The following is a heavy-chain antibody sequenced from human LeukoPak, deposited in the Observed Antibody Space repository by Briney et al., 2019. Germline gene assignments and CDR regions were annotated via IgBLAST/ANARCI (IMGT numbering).Heavy chain of an antibody. J-gene: IGHJ6*03. V-gene: IGHV1-2*02. D-gene: IGHD2-2*01. CDR1: GGTFSSYA. Sequence: ASVKVSCKASGGTFSSYAISWVRQAPGQGLEWMGWINPNSGGTNYAQKFQGRVTMTRDTSISTAYMELSRLRSDDTAVYYCARDAGIGELLSYYYYMDVWGKGTTVTVSS. CDR3: ARDAGIGELLSYYYYMDV. CDR2: INPNSGGT.